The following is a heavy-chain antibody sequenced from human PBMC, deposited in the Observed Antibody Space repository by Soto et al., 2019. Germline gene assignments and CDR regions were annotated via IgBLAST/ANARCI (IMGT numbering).Heavy chain of an antibody. V-gene: IGHV4-59*08. D-gene: IGHD2-8*02. J-gene: IGHJ5*02. Sequence: PSETLSLTCTVSGGSISSYYWSWIRQPPGKGLEWIGYIYYSGSTNYNPSLKSRVTISVDTSKNQFSLKVNSVTAADTAVYYCATQRLCTGGHCWNWFDPWGQGTLVTVSS. CDR2: IYYSGST. CDR3: ATQRLCTGGHCWNWFDP. CDR1: GGSISSYY.